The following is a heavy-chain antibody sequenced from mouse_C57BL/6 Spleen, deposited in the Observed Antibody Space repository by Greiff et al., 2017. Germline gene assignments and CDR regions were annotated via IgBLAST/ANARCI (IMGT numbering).Heavy chain of an antibody. Sequence: QVQLQQPGAELVKPGASVKMSCKASGYTFTSYWITWVKQRPGQGLEWIGDIYPGSGSTNYNAKFKSKATLTVDTSSSPAYMQLSSLTSEDSAVYYCARTTVVATRWYFDVWGTGTTVTVSS. V-gene: IGHV1-55*01. D-gene: IGHD1-1*01. CDR1: GYTFTSYW. CDR2: IYPGSGST. J-gene: IGHJ1*03. CDR3: ARTTVVATRWYFDV.